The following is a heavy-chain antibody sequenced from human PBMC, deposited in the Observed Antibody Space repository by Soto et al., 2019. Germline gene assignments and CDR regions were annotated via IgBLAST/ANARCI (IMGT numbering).Heavy chain of an antibody. V-gene: IGHV4-31*03. CDR3: AREMAAARTSLVDY. CDR1: GGSISSGGYY. Sequence: SETLSLTCTVSGGSISSGGYYWSWIRQHPGKGLEWIGYIYYSGSTYYNPSLKSRVTISVDTSKNQFSLKLSSVTAADTAVYYCAREMAAARTSLVDYWGQGTLVTVSS. D-gene: IGHD6-13*01. CDR2: IYYSGST. J-gene: IGHJ4*02.